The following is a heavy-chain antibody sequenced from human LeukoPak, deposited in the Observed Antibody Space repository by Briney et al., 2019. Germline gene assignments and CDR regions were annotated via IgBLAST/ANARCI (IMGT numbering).Heavy chain of an antibody. J-gene: IGHJ5*02. CDR3: ARDYYGSGSYRTETNWFDP. D-gene: IGHD3-10*01. CDR1: GGSISSSNW. Sequence: SETLSLTCAVSGGSISSSNWWSGVRQPPGKGLEWIWEIYHSGNTNYNPSLKSRVTISVDKSKNQFSLKLSSVTAADTAVYYCARDYYGSGSYRTETNWFDPWGQGTLVTVSS. CDR2: IYHSGNT. V-gene: IGHV4-4*02.